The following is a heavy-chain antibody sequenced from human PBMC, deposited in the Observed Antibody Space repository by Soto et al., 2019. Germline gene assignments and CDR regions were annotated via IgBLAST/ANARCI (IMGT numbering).Heavy chain of an antibody. V-gene: IGHV3-48*03. Sequence: LRLSCAASGFTFSSYEMNWVRQAPGKGLEWIAYISSSGSTIYYADSVKGRFTISRDNAKKSLYLQMNSLGAEDTAVYYCASCFDATGYYYFTYWGQGTPVTVS. CDR1: GFTFSSYE. J-gene: IGHJ4*02. CDR3: ASCFDATGYYYFTY. D-gene: IGHD3-9*01. CDR2: ISSSGSTI.